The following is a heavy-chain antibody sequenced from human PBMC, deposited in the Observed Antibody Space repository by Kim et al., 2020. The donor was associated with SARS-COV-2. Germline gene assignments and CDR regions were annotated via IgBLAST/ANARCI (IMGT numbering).Heavy chain of an antibody. V-gene: IGHV4-39*07. CDR3: AREGVGEMDY. Sequence: STSYNPSLKSRVTISVDTSKNQFSLKLSSVTAADTAVYYCAREGVGEMDYWGQGTLVTVSS. CDR2: ST. D-gene: IGHD3-16*01. J-gene: IGHJ4*02.